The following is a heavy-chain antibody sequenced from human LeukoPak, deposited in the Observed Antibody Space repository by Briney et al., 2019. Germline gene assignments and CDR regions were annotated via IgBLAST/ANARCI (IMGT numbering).Heavy chain of an antibody. V-gene: IGHV4-59*01. CDR1: GGSISSYY. D-gene: IGHD4-17*01. Sequence: SETLSLTCTVSGGSISSYYWSWIRQPPGKGLEWIGYIYYSGSTNYNPSLKSRVTISVDTSKNQFSLKLSSVTAADTAVYYCARDDGDYTNYYYGMDVWGQGTTVTVSS. CDR3: ARDDGDYTNYYYGMDV. CDR2: IYYSGST. J-gene: IGHJ6*02.